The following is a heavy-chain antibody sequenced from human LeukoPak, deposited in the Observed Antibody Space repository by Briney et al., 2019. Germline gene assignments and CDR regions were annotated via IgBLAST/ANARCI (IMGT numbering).Heavy chain of an antibody. CDR2: INSDESSM. J-gene: IGHJ4*02. D-gene: IGHD5-12*01. Sequence: GGSLRLSGAASGFTFSSYWMHWVRQAPGKGLVWVSRINSDESSMNYADSVKGRFTISRDNAKNTLYLQMNFLRAEDTAVYYCARGKSGYYGNDYWGQGTLVTVSS. CDR1: GFTFSSYW. CDR3: ARGKSGYYGNDY. V-gene: IGHV3-74*01.